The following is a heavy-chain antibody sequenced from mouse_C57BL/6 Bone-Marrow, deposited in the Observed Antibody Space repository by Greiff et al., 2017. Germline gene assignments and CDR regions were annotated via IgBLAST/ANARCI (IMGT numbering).Heavy chain of an antibody. CDR3: AKGRVIYYDYDGGYYFDD. CDR1: GYTFTSYW. CDR2: INPSNGGT. V-gene: IGHV1-53*01. Sequence: QVQLQQPGTELVKPGASVKLSCKASGYTFTSYWMHWVKQRPGQGLEWIGTINPSNGGTNYNEKFKSKATLTVDKSSSTAYMQLSSLTSEDSAVYYCAKGRVIYYDYDGGYYFDDWGQGTTLTVSS. J-gene: IGHJ2*01. D-gene: IGHD2-4*01.